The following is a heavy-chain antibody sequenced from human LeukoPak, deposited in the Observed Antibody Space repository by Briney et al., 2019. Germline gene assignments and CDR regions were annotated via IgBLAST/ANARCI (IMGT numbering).Heavy chain of an antibody. CDR2: IWYDGSNK. J-gene: IGHJ4*02. Sequence: GGSLRLSCAASGFTFSSYGMHWVRQAPGKGLEWGAVIWYDGSNKYYADSVKGRFTISRDNSKNTLYLQMNSLRAEDTAVYYCAKEFIAGDGHVDCDSWGQGTLVTVSS. CDR1: GFTFSSYG. D-gene: IGHD5-24*01. CDR3: AKEFIAGDGHVDCDS. V-gene: IGHV3-33*06.